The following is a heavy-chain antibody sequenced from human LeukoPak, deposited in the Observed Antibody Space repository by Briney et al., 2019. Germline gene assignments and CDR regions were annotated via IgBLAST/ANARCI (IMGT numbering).Heavy chain of an antibody. Sequence: ASVKVSCKASGYIFTSYGINRVRQAPGQGLEWMGWISPYNVRTNSVQKFQGRLTMITDTSTRTAYMELRSLRSDDTAVYYCARDRRVGAKRIYYHHGMDVWGQGTTVTVS. J-gene: IGHJ6*02. CDR3: ARDRRVGAKRIYYHHGMDV. D-gene: IGHD1-26*01. V-gene: IGHV1-18*01. CDR1: GYIFTSYG. CDR2: ISPYNVRT.